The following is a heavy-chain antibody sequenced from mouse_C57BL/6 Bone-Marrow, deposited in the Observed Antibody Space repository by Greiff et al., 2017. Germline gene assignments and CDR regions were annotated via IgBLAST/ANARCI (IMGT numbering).Heavy chain of an antibody. CDR3: AKLGPWFAY. J-gene: IGHJ3*01. Sequence: QVQLKESGAELVRPGASVTLSCKASGYTFTDYEMHWVKQTPVHGLEWIGAIDPETGGTAYNQKFKGKAILTADKSSSTAYMQLSSLTSEDSAVYFCAKLGPWFAYWGQGTLVTVSA. V-gene: IGHV1-15*01. D-gene: IGHD4-1*01. CDR1: GYTFTDYE. CDR2: IDPETGGT.